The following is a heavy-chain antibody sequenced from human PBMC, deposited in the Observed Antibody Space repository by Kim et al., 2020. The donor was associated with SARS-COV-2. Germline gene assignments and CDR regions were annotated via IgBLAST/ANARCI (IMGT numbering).Heavy chain of an antibody. Sequence: GGSLRLSCAASGISVSSKYMNWVRQAPGKGLEWVSVIYSGGKTFYADAVKGRFTISRDTSKNTVYLQMDSLRVEDTAIYFCASLSIFYRDVDVWGQGTTVIVSS. D-gene: IGHD2-8*01. J-gene: IGHJ6*02. CDR3: ASLSIFYRDVDV. CDR1: GISVSSKY. V-gene: IGHV3-53*01. CDR2: IYSGGKT.